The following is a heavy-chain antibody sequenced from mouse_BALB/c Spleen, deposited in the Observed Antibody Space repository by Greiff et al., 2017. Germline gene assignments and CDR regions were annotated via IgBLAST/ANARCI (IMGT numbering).Heavy chain of an antibody. CDR2: INPDSSTI. Sequence: EVKLVESGGGLVQPGGSLKLSCAASGFDFSRYWMSWVRQAPGKGLEWIGEINPDSSTINYTPSLKDKFIISRDNAKNTLYLQMSKVRSEDTALYYCARHEDGNYFFAYWGQGTLVTVSA. D-gene: IGHD2-1*01. J-gene: IGHJ3*01. CDR3: ARHEDGNYFFAY. CDR1: GFDFSRYW. V-gene: IGHV4-1*02.